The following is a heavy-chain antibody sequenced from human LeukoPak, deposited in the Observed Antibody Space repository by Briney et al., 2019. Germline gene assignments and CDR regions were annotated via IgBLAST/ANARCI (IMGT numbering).Heavy chain of an antibody. CDR3: ARQNSGGVTVDAFDI. CDR2: IYYSGST. Sequence: SETLSLTCTVSGGSISSSSYCWGWIRQPPGKGLEWIGSIYYSGSTYYNPSLKSRVTISVDTSKNQFSLKLSSVTAADTAVYYCARQNSGGVTVDAFDIWGQGTMVTVSS. D-gene: IGHD2-21*02. J-gene: IGHJ3*02. CDR1: GGSISSSSYC. V-gene: IGHV4-39*07.